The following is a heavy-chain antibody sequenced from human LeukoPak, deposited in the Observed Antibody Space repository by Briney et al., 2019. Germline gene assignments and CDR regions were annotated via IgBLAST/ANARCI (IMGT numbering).Heavy chain of an antibody. CDR3: ARAAYCSGGSCLDY. D-gene: IGHD2-15*01. V-gene: IGHV4-31*03. CDR1: GGSISGGGYY. Sequence: SQTLSLTCTVSGGSISGGGYYWSWIRQHPGKGLEWIGYIYYSGSTYYNPSLKSRVTISVDTSKNQFSLKLSSVTAADTAVYYCARAAYCSGGSCLDYWGQGTLVTVSS. CDR2: IYYSGST. J-gene: IGHJ4*02.